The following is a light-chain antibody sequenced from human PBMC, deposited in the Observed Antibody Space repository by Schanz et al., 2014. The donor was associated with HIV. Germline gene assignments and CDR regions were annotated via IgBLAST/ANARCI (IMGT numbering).Light chain of an antibody. CDR3: TSYAGDNGLI. CDR1: SSDVGLYKY. Sequence: QSVLTQPPSASGSPGQSVTISCAGTSSDVGLYKYVSWYQQHPGKAPKLMIYAVSNRPSGVPDRFSGSKSGNTASLTVSGLQAEDEADYYCTSYAGDNGLIFGGGTKLTV. V-gene: IGLV2-8*01. CDR2: AVS. J-gene: IGLJ2*01.